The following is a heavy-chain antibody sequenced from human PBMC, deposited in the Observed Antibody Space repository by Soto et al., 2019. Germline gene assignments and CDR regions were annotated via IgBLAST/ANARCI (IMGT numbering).Heavy chain of an antibody. CDR2: INHSGST. CDR1: GGSFSGYY. V-gene: IGHV4-34*01. J-gene: IGHJ4*02. D-gene: IGHD7-27*01. Sequence: QVQLQQWGAGLLKPSETLSLTCAVYGGSFSGYYWNWIRQPPGKGLEWIGEINHSGSTNYNPSLKSRGTLSVDTSKNQFSRKLSSVTAADTAVYYCARGWGRIFDYWGQGTLVTVSS. CDR3: ARGWGRIFDY.